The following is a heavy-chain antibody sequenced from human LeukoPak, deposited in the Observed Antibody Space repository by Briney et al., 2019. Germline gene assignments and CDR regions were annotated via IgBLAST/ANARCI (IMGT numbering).Heavy chain of an antibody. CDR3: ARGTCSTTNCPSFDY. D-gene: IGHD2-2*01. CDR1: GFTFSSYS. V-gene: IGHV3-21*01. J-gene: IGHJ4*02. CDR2: ISSSSYI. Sequence: GGSLRLSCAASGFTFSSYSMNWVRQAPGKGLEWVSSISSSSYIYYADLVKGRFTISRDTARNSLYLQMSSLRAEDTAVYYCARGTCSTTNCPSFDYWGQGTLVTVSS.